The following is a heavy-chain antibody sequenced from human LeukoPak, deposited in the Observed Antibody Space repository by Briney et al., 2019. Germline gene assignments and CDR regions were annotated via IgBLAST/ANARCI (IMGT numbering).Heavy chain of an antibody. CDR2: ISRGGGTI. CDR3: ASSTGYSYGYFDY. J-gene: IGHJ4*02. D-gene: IGHD5-18*01. Sequence: PGGSLRLSCAASGFTFSSYAMNWVRQAPGRGLEWVSYISRGGGTIYYADSVKGRFTLSRDNVQNSLYLQMNSLRAEDTAVYYCASSTGYSYGYFDYWGQGTLVTVSS. V-gene: IGHV3-48*03. CDR1: GFTFSSYA.